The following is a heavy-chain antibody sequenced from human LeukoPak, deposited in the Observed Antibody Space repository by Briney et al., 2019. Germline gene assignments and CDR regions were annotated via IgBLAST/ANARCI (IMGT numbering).Heavy chain of an antibody. CDR2: INHSGST. V-gene: IGHV4-34*01. D-gene: IGHD2-2*01. CDR3: ARDSKYCSSTSCYSSYGMDV. Sequence: SETLSLTCAVYGGSFSGYYWSWIRQPPGKGLEWIGEINHSGSTNYNPSLKSRVTISVDTSKNQFSLKLSSVTAADTAVYYCARDSKYCSSTSCYSSYGMDVWGQGTTVTVSS. CDR1: GGSFSGYY. J-gene: IGHJ6*02.